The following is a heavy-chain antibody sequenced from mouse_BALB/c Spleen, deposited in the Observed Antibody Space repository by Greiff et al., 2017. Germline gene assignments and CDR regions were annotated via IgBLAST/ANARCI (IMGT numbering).Heavy chain of an antibody. CDR3: ARQVRRGGIDY. Sequence: DVHLVESGGGLVKPGGSLKLSCAASGFTFSSYGMSWVRQTPDKRLEWVATISSGGSYTYYPDSVKGRFTISRDNAKNTLYLQMSSLKSEDTAMYYCARQVRRGGIDYWGQGTTLTVSS. J-gene: IGHJ2*01. V-gene: IGHV5-6*01. CDR1: GFTFSSYG. D-gene: IGHD2-14*01. CDR2: ISSGGSYT.